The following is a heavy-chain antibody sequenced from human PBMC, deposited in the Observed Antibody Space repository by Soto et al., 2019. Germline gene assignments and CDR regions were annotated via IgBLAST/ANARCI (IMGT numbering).Heavy chain of an antibody. CDR2: INPNSGGT. CDR3: AQKVTIFGVVIPGMDV. D-gene: IGHD3-3*01. Sequence: QVQLVQSGAEVTKPGASVKVSCKASGYTFTGYYMHWVRQAPGQGLEWMGWINPNSGGTNYAQKFQGRGTMTRNTSISTAYLELSRLRSDDTAVYYCAQKVTIFGVVIPGMDVWGQGNTVTLSS. V-gene: IGHV1-2*02. CDR1: GYTFTGYY. J-gene: IGHJ6*02.